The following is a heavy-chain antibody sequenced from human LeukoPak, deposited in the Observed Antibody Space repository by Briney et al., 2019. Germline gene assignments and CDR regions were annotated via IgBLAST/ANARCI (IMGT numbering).Heavy chain of an antibody. Sequence: GGSLRLSCAASGFTFSSYEMNWVRQAPGKGLEWISYISSSGSTIYYADSVKGRFTISRDNAKNSLYLQMNSLRAEDTAVYYCAELGITMIGGVWGKGTTVTVSS. CDR3: AELGITMIGGV. J-gene: IGHJ6*04. CDR2: ISSSGSTI. D-gene: IGHD3-10*02. V-gene: IGHV3-48*03. CDR1: GFTFSSYE.